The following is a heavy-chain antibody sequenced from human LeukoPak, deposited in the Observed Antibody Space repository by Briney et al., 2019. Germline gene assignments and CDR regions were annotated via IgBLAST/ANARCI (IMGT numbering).Heavy chain of an antibody. V-gene: IGHV3-7*01. Sequence: PGGSLRLSCAASGFTFSSYWMSWVRQAPGKGLEWVANIKQDGGEKYYVDSVKGRFTISRDNTKNSLYLQMSALRAEDTAIYYCARDGTAAGLYFDLWGQGTLVTVSS. J-gene: IGHJ4*01. D-gene: IGHD6-13*01. CDR3: ARDGTAAGLYFDL. CDR1: GFTFSSYW. CDR2: IKQDGGEK.